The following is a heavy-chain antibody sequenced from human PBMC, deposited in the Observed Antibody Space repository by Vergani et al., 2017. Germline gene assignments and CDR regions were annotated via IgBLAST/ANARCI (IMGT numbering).Heavy chain of an antibody. D-gene: IGHD6-13*01. CDR3: ARWRRSRSQGFDY. Sequence: QVQLQESGPGLVKTSQTLSLTCTVSGGSISSGGYYWSWIRQHPGKGLEWIGYIFYSGSTYYNPSLKSRVTISVDPSKNQFSLKLSSVTAADTAVYYCARWRRSRSQGFDYWGQGTLVTVSS. CDR1: GGSISSGGYY. J-gene: IGHJ4*02. CDR2: IFYSGST. V-gene: IGHV4-31*03.